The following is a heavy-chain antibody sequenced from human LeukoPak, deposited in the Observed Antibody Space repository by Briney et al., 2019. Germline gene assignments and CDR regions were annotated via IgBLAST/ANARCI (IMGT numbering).Heavy chain of an antibody. D-gene: IGHD6-19*01. CDR1: GGTFSSYA. J-gene: IGHJ4*02. Sequence: SVKVSCKASGGTFSSYAISWVRQAPGQGLEWMGGIIPIFGTANYAQKFQGRVTITADKSTSTAYMELSRLRSDDTAVYYCARADGSVWPTGEFDYWGQGTLVTVSS. CDR3: ARADGSVWPTGEFDY. CDR2: IIPIFGTA. V-gene: IGHV1-69*06.